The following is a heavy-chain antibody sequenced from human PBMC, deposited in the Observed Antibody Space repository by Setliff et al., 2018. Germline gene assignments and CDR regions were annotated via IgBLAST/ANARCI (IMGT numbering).Heavy chain of an antibody. J-gene: IGHJ4*02. CDR1: GGSISSGGYS. CDR2: IYHSGST. V-gene: IGHV4-30-2*01. CDR3: ARDPDTAMESVEDY. Sequence: TLSLTCAVSGGSISSGGYSWSWIWQPPGKGLEWIGYIYHSGSTYYNPSLKSRVTISVDRSKNQFSLKLSSVTAADTALYYCARDPDTAMESVEDYWGQGTLVTVSS. D-gene: IGHD5-18*01.